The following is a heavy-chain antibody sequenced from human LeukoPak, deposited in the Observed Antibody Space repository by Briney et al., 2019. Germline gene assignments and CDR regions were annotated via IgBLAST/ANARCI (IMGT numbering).Heavy chain of an antibody. CDR2: FYYGGST. J-gene: IGHJ5*02. V-gene: IGHV4-39*01. Sequence: SETLSLTCTVSGGSITSSSDYWRWIRQPPGKGLEWIGTFYYGGSTNYNPSLNSRVTMSVDTSKNQFSLKLSSVTAADTAVYYCARHALSNWFDPWGQGAPVIVSS. CDR3: ARHALSNWFDP. CDR1: GGSITSSSDY.